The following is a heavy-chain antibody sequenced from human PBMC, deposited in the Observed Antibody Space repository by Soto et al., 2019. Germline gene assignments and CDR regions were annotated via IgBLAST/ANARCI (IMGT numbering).Heavy chain of an antibody. Sequence: SGGSLRLSCAASGFTVISNYMSWVRQAPGKGLEWVSVIYSSGSTYYADSVKGRFTISRDNSKNTLYLQMNSLRAEDTAVYYCSSLGSYGYWGQGTLVTVSS. CDR3: SSLGSYGY. V-gene: IGHV3-53*01. J-gene: IGHJ4*02. D-gene: IGHD3-16*01. CDR1: GFTVISNY. CDR2: IYSSGST.